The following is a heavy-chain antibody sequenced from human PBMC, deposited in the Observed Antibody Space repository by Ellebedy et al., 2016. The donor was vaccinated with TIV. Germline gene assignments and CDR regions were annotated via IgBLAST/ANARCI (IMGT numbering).Heavy chain of an antibody. CDR3: ARGPYDSSGYSAFFDY. CDR1: GGSISSGGYY. CDR2: IYYSGST. Sequence: SETLSLXXTVSGGSISSGGYYWSWIRQHPGKGLEWLGYIYYSGSTYYNPSLKSRVTISVDTSKNQFSLKLSSVTAADTAVYYCARGPYDSSGYSAFFDYWGQGTLVTVSS. J-gene: IGHJ4*02. D-gene: IGHD3-22*01. V-gene: IGHV4-31*03.